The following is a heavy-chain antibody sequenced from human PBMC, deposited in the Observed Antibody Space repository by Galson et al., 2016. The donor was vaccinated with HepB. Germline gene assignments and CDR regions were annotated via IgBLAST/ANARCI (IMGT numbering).Heavy chain of an antibody. D-gene: IGHD6-13*01. CDR2: ISSGSSYI. CDR1: GFTFTRYN. Sequence: SLRLSCATSGFTFTRYNMNWVRQASGEGLEWVSSISSGSSYIYYADSVKGRFTISRDNVKKSLYLQMNSLRPEDTAVYYCARVREQQLLDAFDIWGQGTMVTVSS. J-gene: IGHJ3*02. CDR3: ARVREQQLLDAFDI. V-gene: IGHV3-21*01.